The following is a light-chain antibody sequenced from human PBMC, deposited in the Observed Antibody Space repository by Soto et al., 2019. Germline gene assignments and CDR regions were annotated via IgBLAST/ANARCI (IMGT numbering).Light chain of an antibody. Sequence: QAVVTQEPSLSVSPGGTVTLTCGLNSCSVSPYYPSWYQQTPGQAPRTLIYNTNTRSSGVPHRFSGSILGNKAALTLTGAQAEDESDYYCLLNMGGGFWVFGGGTKLTVL. J-gene: IGLJ3*02. CDR2: NTN. V-gene: IGLV8-61*01. CDR3: LLNMGGGFWV. CDR1: SCSVSPYY.